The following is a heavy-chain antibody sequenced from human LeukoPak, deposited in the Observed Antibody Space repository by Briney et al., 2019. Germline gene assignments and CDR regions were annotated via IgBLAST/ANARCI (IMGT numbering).Heavy chain of an antibody. J-gene: IGHJ4*02. D-gene: IGHD2-2*01. Sequence: SSETLSLTCTVSGGSISSSSYYWGWIRQPPGKGLEWIGTIYYSGSTYYNPSLKSRVTISVDTSKNQFSLKLSSVTAADTAVYYCARLISHCSSTSCSDYSGQGTLVTVSS. CDR2: IYYSGST. V-gene: IGHV4-39*01. CDR1: GGSISSSSYY. CDR3: ARLISHCSSTSCSDY.